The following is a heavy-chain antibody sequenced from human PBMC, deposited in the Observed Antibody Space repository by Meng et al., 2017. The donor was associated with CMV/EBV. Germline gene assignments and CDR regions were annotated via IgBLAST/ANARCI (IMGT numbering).Heavy chain of an antibody. Sequence: GESLKISCAASGFTFSNAWMSWVRQAPGKGLEWVGRIKSKTDGGTTDYAAPVKGRFTISRDDSKNTLYLQMNSLKTEDTAMYYCARQVDSSFFDYWGQGTLVTVSS. CDR2: IKSKTDGGTT. V-gene: IGHV3-15*01. CDR3: ARQVDSSFFDY. J-gene: IGHJ4*02. D-gene: IGHD6-6*01. CDR1: GFTFSNAW.